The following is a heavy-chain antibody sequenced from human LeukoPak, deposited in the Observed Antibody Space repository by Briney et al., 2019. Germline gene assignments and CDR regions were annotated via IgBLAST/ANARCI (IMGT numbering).Heavy chain of an antibody. V-gene: IGHV3-21*06. J-gene: IGHJ4*02. Sequence: GGSLRLSCAASGFTFSTYNMNWVRQAPGKGLELVSSITSGVTYTYYADSVKGRFTTSRDNAKNSLSLQLSSLRAEDTAVYYCARGHYDILTASYKWTPDYWGQGILVTVSS. D-gene: IGHD3-9*01. CDR2: ITSGVTYT. CDR1: GFTFSTYN. CDR3: ARGHYDILTASYKWTPDY.